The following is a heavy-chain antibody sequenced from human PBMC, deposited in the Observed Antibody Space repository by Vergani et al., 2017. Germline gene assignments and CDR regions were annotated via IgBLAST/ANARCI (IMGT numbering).Heavy chain of an antibody. Sequence: EVQLLESGGGLIQPGGSLRLSCVASGFSFRSYAMNWVRQAPGQGPEWVAAISGSGDSTYYADSMKCRFTISRDNSKNTLYLQMNGLRADDTVIYYCAKDVDEWRPYYNGMDVWGQGTTVTVSS. V-gene: IGHV3-23*01. CDR2: ISGSGDST. D-gene: IGHD3-3*01. CDR3: AKDVDEWRPYYNGMDV. CDR1: GFSFRSYA. J-gene: IGHJ6*02.